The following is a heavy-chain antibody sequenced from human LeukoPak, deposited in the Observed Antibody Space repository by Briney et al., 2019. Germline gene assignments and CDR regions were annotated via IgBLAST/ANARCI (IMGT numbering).Heavy chain of an antibody. CDR3: ASGDSSGYYSILYFQH. D-gene: IGHD3-22*01. V-gene: IGHV3-7*01. CDR1: GFTFSSYW. J-gene: IGHJ1*01. Sequence: PGGSLRLSCAASGFTFSSYWMSWVRQAPGKGLEWVANIKQDESERYYVDSVKGRFTISRDNAKNSLYLQMSSLRAEDTAVYYCASGDSSGYYSILYFQHWGQGALVTVSS. CDR2: IKQDESER.